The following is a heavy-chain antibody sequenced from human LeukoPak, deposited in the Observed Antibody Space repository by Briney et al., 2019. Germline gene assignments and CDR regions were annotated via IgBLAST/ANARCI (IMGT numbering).Heavy chain of an antibody. V-gene: IGHV4-61*01. J-gene: IGHJ4*02. Sequence: SETLSLTCAVSGGSVSSGSYYWSWIRQPPGKGLEWIGYIYYSGSTNYNPSLKSRVTISVDTSKNQFSLKLRSVTAADTAVYYCARAVAAAGSYWGQGTLVTVSS. D-gene: IGHD6-13*01. CDR3: ARAVAAAGSY. CDR1: GGSVSSGSYY. CDR2: IYYSGST.